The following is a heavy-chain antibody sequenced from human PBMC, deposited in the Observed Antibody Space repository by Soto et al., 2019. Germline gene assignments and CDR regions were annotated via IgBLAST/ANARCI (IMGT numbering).Heavy chain of an antibody. Sequence: PGGSLRLSCAASGFTFSDYYMSWVRQAPGKGLEWVSVIYSGGSTYYADSVKGRFTISRDNSKNTLYLQMNSLRAEDTAVYYCAREVVVMFRYGMDVWGQGTTVTVSS. J-gene: IGHJ6*02. D-gene: IGHD3-22*01. CDR2: IYSGGST. CDR1: GFTFSDYY. CDR3: AREVVVMFRYGMDV. V-gene: IGHV3-53*01.